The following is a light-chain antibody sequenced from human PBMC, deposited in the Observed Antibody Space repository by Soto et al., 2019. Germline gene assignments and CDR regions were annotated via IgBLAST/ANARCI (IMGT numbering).Light chain of an antibody. Sequence: DIEMTQSPSTLSASVGDRVTITCRASQTIRRWLAWYQQRPGKAPKVLIYDASTLESGVPARFSGSGSETEFTLTISSLQPEDSATYYCQHYNSDTWTFCQGTKVEIK. CDR3: QHYNSDTWT. CDR1: QTIRRW. V-gene: IGKV1-5*01. J-gene: IGKJ1*01. CDR2: DAS.